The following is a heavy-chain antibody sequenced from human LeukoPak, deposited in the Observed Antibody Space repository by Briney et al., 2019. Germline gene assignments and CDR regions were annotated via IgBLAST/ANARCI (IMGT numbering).Heavy chain of an antibody. V-gene: IGHV3-23*01. J-gene: IGHJ3*02. D-gene: IGHD5-24*01. CDR2: ISGSGGST. CDR3: AKVMGGPRVGNDVFNI. CDR1: GFTLSSYA. Sequence: GGSLRLSCAASGFTLSSYAMSWVRQAPGKGLEWVSAISGSGGSTYYADSLKGRFTISRDNSKNTLYLQMNSLRAEDTALYSCAKVMGGPRVGNDVFNIWGKGTLVTV.